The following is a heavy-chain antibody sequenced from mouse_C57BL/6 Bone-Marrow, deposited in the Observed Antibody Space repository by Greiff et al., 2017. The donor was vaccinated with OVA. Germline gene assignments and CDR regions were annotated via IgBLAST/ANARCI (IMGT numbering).Heavy chain of an antibody. D-gene: IGHD1-1*01. CDR3: ARYGSSYWYFDV. V-gene: IGHV1-53*01. J-gene: IGHJ1*03. CDR2: INPSNGGT. CDR1: GYTFTSYW. Sequence: VQLQQPGTELVKPGASVKLSCKASGYTFTSYWMHWVTQRPGQGLEWIGNINPSNGGTNYNEKFKSKATLTVDKSSSTAYMQLSSLTSEDSAVYYCARYGSSYWYFDVWGTGTTVTVSS.